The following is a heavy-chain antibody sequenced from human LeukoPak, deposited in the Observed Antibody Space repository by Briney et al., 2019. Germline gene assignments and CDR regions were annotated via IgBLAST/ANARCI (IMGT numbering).Heavy chain of an antibody. V-gene: IGHV3-23*01. J-gene: IGHJ4*02. D-gene: IGHD7-27*01. CDR2: IGASGGDI. CDR1: GFTFSSYT. CDR3: ARDPNWGSGY. Sequence: GGSLRLSCATSGFTFSSYTMIWFRQAPGKGLEWVSIIGASGGDIHYADSVKGRFSISRDNPKNTLTLQMNSLRVDDTAVYYCARDPNWGSGYWGQGTLVTVSS.